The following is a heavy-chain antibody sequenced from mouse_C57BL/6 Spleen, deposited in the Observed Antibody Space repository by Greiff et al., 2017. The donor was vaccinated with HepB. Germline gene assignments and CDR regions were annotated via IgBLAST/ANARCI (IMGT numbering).Heavy chain of an antibody. CDR3: TTGHYGSSHGYFDV. V-gene: IGHV14-1*01. J-gene: IGHJ1*03. CDR2: IDPEDGDT. D-gene: IGHD1-1*01. Sequence: VQLKQSGAELVRPGASVKLSCTASGFNIKDYYMHWVKQRPEQGLEWIGRIDPEDGDTEYAPKFQGKATMTADTSSNTAYLQLSSLTSEDTAVYYCTTGHYGSSHGYFDVWGTRTTVTVSS. CDR1: GFNIKDYY.